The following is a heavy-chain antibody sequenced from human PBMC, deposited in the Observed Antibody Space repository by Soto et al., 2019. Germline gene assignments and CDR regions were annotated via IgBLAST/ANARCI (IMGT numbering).Heavy chain of an antibody. D-gene: IGHD5-12*01. Sequence: SETLSLTCTASGGSISSHYWSWIRQPPGKGLEWIAYIYYSGNTDYSPSLRSRVTISIDTSKNQFSLRLNSVTVADTAVYYCARVRIVATEFDAFDIWGQGTMVTVS. CDR3: ARVRIVATEFDAFDI. V-gene: IGHV4-59*11. CDR1: GGSISSHY. J-gene: IGHJ3*02. CDR2: IYYSGNT.